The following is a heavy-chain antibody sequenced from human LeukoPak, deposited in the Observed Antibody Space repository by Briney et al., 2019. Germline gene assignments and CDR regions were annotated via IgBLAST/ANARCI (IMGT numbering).Heavy chain of an antibody. CDR2: ISGSGGST. CDR1: GFTFSSYA. CDR3: AREEGGQQLATGDY. V-gene: IGHV3-23*01. J-gene: IGHJ4*02. D-gene: IGHD6-13*01. Sequence: GGSLRLSCAASGFTFSSYAMSWVRQAPGKGLEWVSAISGSGGSTYYADSVKGRFTISRDNSKNTLYLQMNSLRAEDTAVYYCAREEGGQQLATGDYWGQGTLVTVSS.